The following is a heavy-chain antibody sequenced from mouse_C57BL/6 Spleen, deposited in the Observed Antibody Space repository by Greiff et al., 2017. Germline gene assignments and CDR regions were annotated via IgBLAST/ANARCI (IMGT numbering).Heavy chain of an antibody. J-gene: IGHJ2*01. Sequence: EVQLQQSGPELVKPGASVKMSCTASGFTFTDYNMHWVNQSHGKSLEWIGYINPNNGGTNYNQTFKGQATLTVNKTSSTTYMELRSLTTEDSEVYYCAKGNDDYWGQGTTLTVSS. V-gene: IGHV1-22*01. CDR3: AKGNDDY. D-gene: IGHD2-2*01. CDR2: INPNNGGT. CDR1: GFTFTDYN.